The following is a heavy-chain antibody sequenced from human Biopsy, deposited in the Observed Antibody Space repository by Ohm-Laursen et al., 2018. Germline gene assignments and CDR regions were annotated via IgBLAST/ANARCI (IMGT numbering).Heavy chain of an antibody. CDR2: ISGSSTYI. Sequence: SLRLSCTASGVTLSGYKMNWVRQAPGKGLEWVSSISGSSTYIYYADSVEGRFTISRDNAKNSLYLQMNSLRAEDTAVYYCARAYPPPGRRLVVVAGDFDCWGQGTRVTVSS. J-gene: IGHJ4*02. CDR1: GVTLSGYK. V-gene: IGHV3-21*01. CDR3: ARAYPPPGRRLVVVAGDFDC. D-gene: IGHD2-15*01.